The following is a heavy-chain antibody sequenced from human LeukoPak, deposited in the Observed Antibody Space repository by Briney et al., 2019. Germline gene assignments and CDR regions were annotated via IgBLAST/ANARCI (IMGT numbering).Heavy chain of an antibody. J-gene: IGHJ4*02. Sequence: GGSLRLSCAASGFTFDDYAMHWVRQAPGKGLEWVSGISWNSGSIGYADSVKGRFTISRDNAKNSLYLQMNSLRAVDTALYYCAKAITMVRGVMDYWGQGTLVTVSS. CDR3: AKAITMVRGVMDY. D-gene: IGHD3-10*01. V-gene: IGHV3-9*01. CDR1: GFTFDDYA. CDR2: ISWNSGSI.